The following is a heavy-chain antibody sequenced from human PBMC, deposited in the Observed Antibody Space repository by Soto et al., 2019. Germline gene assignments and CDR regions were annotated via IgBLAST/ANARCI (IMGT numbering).Heavy chain of an antibody. V-gene: IGHV3-66*01. J-gene: IGHJ6*04. CDR1: GFTVSNNY. CDR3: ARDPGVNWA. Sequence: EVQLVESGGGLVQPGGSLRLSCVASGFTVSNNYMTWVRQAPGKGLEWVSNMYSGGGTYYTGSVKGRFTISRGSSTNTLYLQMVNVRAVDTAVYYCARDPGVNWAWGKGTTVTVSS. CDR2: MYSGGGT. D-gene: IGHD2-8*01.